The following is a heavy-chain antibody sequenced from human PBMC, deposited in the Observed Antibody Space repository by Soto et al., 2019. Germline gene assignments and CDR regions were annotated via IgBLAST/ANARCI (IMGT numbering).Heavy chain of an antibody. D-gene: IGHD3-22*01. V-gene: IGHV1-69*05. CDR1: GGTFSSYA. CDR2: IIPSFGTA. J-gene: IGHJ4*02. Sequence: SVKVSCKASGGTFSSYAISWVRQAPGQRLEWMGGIIPSFGTANYAQKFQGRVTMTTDEPTNTAYLELNSLISEDTAVYYCATPQDYDGCLDSWGQGTLVTVSS. CDR3: ATPQDYDGCLDS.